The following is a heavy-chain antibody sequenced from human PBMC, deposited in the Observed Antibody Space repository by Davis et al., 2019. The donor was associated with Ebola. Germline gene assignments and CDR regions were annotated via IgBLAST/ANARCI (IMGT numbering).Heavy chain of an antibody. D-gene: IGHD1-26*01. Sequence: GESLKISCKGSGYSFTSYWIVWVRQMPGKGLECMGIIFPGDSDTRYSPSFQGQVTISADKSISTAYLQWSSLKASDTAMYYCARLSGSYYGGGYFDYWGQGTLVTVSS. CDR3: ARLSGSYYGGGYFDY. V-gene: IGHV5-51*01. J-gene: IGHJ4*02. CDR1: GYSFTSYW. CDR2: IFPGDSDT.